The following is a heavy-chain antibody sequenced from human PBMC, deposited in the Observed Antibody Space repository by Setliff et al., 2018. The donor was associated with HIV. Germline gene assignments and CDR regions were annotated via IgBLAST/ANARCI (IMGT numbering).Heavy chain of an antibody. CDR2: ITHSEYT. CDR1: GGSFSGYY. V-gene: IGHV4-34*01. D-gene: IGHD3-10*01. CDR3: ARAGPQSPPFGSGTYYIRVNYFNWFDP. J-gene: IGHJ5*02. Sequence: SSETLSLTCAVYGGSFSGYYWNWIRQSPGKGLEWIGEITHSEYTNYNASLKSRVSMSVDKSKKQFSLKLSSVTAADTALYYCARAGPQSPPFGSGTYYIRVNYFNWFDPWGQGTLVTVSS.